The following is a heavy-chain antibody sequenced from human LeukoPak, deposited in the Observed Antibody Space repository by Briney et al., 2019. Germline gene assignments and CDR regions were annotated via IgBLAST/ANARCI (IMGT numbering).Heavy chain of an antibody. CDR3: ARAPRLTDSGWTAALDY. D-gene: IGHD6-19*01. CDR2: ISAYNGNT. V-gene: IGHV1-18*01. J-gene: IGHJ4*02. CDR1: GYTFTSYG. Sequence: ASVKVSCKASGYTFTSYGISWVRQAPGQGLEWMGWISAYNGNTNYAQKFQGRVTMTRDMSTSTVYMELSSLRSEDTAVYYCARAPRLTDSGWTAALDYWGQGTLVTVSS.